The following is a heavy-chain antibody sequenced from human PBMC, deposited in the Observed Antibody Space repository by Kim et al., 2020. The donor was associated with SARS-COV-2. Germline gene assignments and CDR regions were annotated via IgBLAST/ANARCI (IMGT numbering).Heavy chain of an antibody. CDR3: AKEGVDYVWGSYRYTPSRFDY. Sequence: GGSLRLSCAASGFTFSSYAMSWVRQAPGKGLEWVSAISGSGGSTYYADSVKGRFTISRDNSKNTLYLQMNSLRAEDTAVYYCAKEGVDYVWGSYRYTPSRFDYWGQGTLVTVSS. CDR2: ISGSGGST. V-gene: IGHV3-23*01. J-gene: IGHJ4*02. D-gene: IGHD3-16*02. CDR1: GFTFSSYA.